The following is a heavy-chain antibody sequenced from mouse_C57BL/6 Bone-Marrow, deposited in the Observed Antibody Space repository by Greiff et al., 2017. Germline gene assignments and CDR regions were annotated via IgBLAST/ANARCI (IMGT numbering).Heavy chain of an antibody. Sequence: DVMLVESGGDLVKPGGSLKLSCAASGFTFSSYGMSWVRQTPDKRLEWVATISSGGSYTYYPDSVKGRFTISRDNAKNTLYLQMSSLKSEDTAMYYCARHEGGLRFYDYAMDYWGQGTSVTVSS. D-gene: IGHD1-1*01. CDR3: ARHEGGLRFYDYAMDY. CDR1: GFTFSSYG. CDR2: ISSGGSYT. V-gene: IGHV5-6*02. J-gene: IGHJ4*01.